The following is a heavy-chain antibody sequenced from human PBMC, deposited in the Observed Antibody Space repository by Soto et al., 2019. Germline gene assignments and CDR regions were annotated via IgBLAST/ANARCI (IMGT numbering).Heavy chain of an antibody. Sequence: EVQLLESGGGLVQPGGSLRLSCAASGFTFNSYAMTWVRQAPGKGLEWVSSISGSGDVTFYAASVEGRFTISRDNSKITFFLQLNSLRAEDTGVYYCAKYRSTSSGAERFDFWGQAALVTVSS. CDR2: ISGSGDVT. V-gene: IGHV3-23*01. CDR3: AKYRSTSSGAERFDF. CDR1: GFTFNSYA. D-gene: IGHD6-6*01. J-gene: IGHJ4*02.